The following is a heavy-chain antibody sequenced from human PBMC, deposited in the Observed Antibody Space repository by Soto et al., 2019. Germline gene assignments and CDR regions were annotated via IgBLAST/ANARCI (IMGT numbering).Heavy chain of an antibody. D-gene: IGHD2-15*01. V-gene: IGHV1-58*02. J-gene: IGHJ4*02. CDR2: IVVGSGNT. CDR3: AAFPRTCSGGSCYSSP. CDR1: GFTFTSSA. Sequence: SVKVSCKASGFTFTSSAMQWVRQARGQRLKWIGWIVVGSGNTNYAQKFQERVTITRDMSTSTAYMELSSLRSEDTAVYYCAAFPRTCSGGSCYSSPWGQGTLVTVSS.